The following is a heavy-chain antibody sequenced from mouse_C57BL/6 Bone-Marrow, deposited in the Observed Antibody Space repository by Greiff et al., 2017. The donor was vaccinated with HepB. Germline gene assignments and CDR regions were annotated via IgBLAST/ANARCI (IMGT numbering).Heavy chain of an antibody. V-gene: IGHV5-17*01. J-gene: IGHJ2*01. D-gene: IGHD1-1*01. CDR1: GFTFSDYG. CDR3: ARYYYPYY. Sequence: EVMLVESGGGLVKPGGSLKLSCAASGFTFSDYGMHRVRQAPEKGLEWVAYISSGSSTIYYADTVKGRFTISRDNAKNTLFLQMTSLRSEDTAMYYCARYYYPYYWGQGTTLTVSS. CDR2: ISSGSSTI.